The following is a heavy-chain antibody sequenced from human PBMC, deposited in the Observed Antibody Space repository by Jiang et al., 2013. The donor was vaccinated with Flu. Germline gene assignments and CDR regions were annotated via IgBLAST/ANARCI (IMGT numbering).Heavy chain of an antibody. CDR2: IYHSGST. J-gene: IGHJ4*02. D-gene: IGHD3-22*01. CDR1: GGSISSSNW. Sequence: SGPGLVKPSGTLSLTCAVSGGSISSSNWWSWVRQPPGKGLEWIGEIYHSGSTNYNPSLKSRVTISVDKSKNQFSLKLSSVTAADTAVYYCARLPEYIYYYDSSGNNLPFDYWGQGTLVTVSS. V-gene: IGHV4-4*02. CDR3: ARLPEYIYYYDSSGNNLPFDY.